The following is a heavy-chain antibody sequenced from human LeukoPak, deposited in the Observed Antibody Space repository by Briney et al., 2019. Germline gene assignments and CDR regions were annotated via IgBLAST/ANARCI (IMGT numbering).Heavy chain of an antibody. D-gene: IGHD6-13*01. J-gene: IGHJ5*02. V-gene: IGHV1-2*02. Sequence: ASVTVSCKASGYTFTRYYMQWVRQAPAQGLGWMGGINPNSGGTNYAQKFQGRVTLTRDTSISTAYMELSRLRPDDTAVYYCARDGSSSGLGENWFDPWGQGTPVTVSS. CDR2: INPNSGGT. CDR1: GYTFTRYY. CDR3: ARDGSSSGLGENWFDP.